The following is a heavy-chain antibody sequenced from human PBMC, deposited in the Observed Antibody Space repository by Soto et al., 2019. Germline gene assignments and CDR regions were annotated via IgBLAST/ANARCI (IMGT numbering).Heavy chain of an antibody. V-gene: IGHV3-64*01. CDR2: ISSNGGST. J-gene: IGHJ4*02. Sequence: EVQLVESGGGLVQPGGSLRLSCAASGFTFSRYAMHWVRQAPGKGLEYVSPISSNGGSTYYANSVKGRFTISRDNSKNTLYRQMGSLRREDTAVYYCARGGRGSEFDYWGQGTLVTVSS. CDR3: ARGGRGSEFDY. D-gene: IGHD5-12*01. CDR1: GFTFSRYA.